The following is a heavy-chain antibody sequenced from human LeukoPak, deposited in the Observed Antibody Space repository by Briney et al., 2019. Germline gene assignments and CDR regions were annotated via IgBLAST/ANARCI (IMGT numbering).Heavy chain of an antibody. CDR2: INPNSGGT. D-gene: IGHD3-9*01. V-gene: IGHV1-2*02. CDR3: AGGPNYDILTGFYY. CDR1: GYTFTGYY. J-gene: IGHJ4*02. Sequence: ASVKVSCKASGYTFTGYYMHWVRQAPGQGLEWMGWINPNSGGTNYAQKFQGRVTMTRDTSISTAYMELSRLRSDDTAVYYCAGGPNYDILTGFYYWGQGTLVTVSS.